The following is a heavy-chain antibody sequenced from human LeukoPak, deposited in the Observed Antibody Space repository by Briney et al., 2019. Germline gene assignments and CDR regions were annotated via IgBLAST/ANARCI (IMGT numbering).Heavy chain of an antibody. CDR1: GGSFSGYY. V-gene: IGHV4-34*01. CDR2: INHSGST. Sequence: PSETLSLTCAVYGGSFSGYYWSWIRQPPGKGPEWIGEINHSGSTNYNPSLRSRVTISVDTSKNQFSLKLSPVTAADTAVYYCARAWRRQQLVMGGDYWGQGTLVTVSS. J-gene: IGHJ4*02. CDR3: ARAWRRQQLVMGGDY. D-gene: IGHD6-13*01.